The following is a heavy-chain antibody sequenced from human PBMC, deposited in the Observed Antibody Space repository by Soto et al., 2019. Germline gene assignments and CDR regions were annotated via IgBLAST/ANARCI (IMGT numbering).Heavy chain of an antibody. CDR3: ATTILTGYYYYGMDV. V-gene: IGHV5-51*01. CDR2: IYPGDSDT. Sequence: PGESLKISCKGSGYSFTSYWIGWVRQMPGKGLEWMGIIYPGDSDTRYSPSFQGQVTISADKSISTAYLQWSSLKASDTAMYYCATTILTGYYYYGMDVWGQGXTVTVSS. D-gene: IGHD3-9*01. J-gene: IGHJ6*02. CDR1: GYSFTSYW.